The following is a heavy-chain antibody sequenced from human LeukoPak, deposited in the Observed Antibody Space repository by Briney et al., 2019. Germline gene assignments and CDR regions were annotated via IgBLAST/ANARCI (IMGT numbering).Heavy chain of an antibody. V-gene: IGHV4-34*01. CDR2: IYYSGST. D-gene: IGHD4-23*01. CDR3: ASPYGGNSGEDY. Sequence: SETLSLTCAVYGGSFSGYYWSWIRQPPGKGLEWIGSIYYSGSTYYNPSLKSRVTISVDTSKNQFSLKLSSVTAADTAVYYCASPYGGNSGEDYWGQGTLVTVSS. CDR1: GGSFSGYY. J-gene: IGHJ4*02.